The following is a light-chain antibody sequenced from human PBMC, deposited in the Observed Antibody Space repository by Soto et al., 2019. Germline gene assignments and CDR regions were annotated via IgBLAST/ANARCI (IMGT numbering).Light chain of an antibody. CDR1: QSVSSSY. Sequence: EIVLTQSPGTLSLSPGERATLSCRASQSVSSSYLAWYQHKPGQAPRLLIYGASSRATGIPERFSGSGSGTDFTLTISRLEPEDFAVYYCQQYGNSPRTFGPGTKVDIK. CDR3: QQYGNSPRT. V-gene: IGKV3-20*01. CDR2: GAS. J-gene: IGKJ3*01.